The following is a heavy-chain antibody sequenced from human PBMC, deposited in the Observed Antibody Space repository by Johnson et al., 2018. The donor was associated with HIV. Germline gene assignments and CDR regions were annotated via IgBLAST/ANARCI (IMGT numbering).Heavy chain of an antibody. CDR2: VYRGGST. Sequence: VLLVESGGGLVQPGGSLRLSCAASGFTVSSNYMSWVRQAPGKGLEWVSVVYRGGSTYYADSVKGRFTISRDNSKNTLYLQMNRLRAEDTAVYYCARLPSGYSRDGFNVWGQGTMVTVSS. CDR1: GFTVSSNY. J-gene: IGHJ3*01. V-gene: IGHV3-66*02. D-gene: IGHD5-18*01. CDR3: ARLPSGYSRDGFNV.